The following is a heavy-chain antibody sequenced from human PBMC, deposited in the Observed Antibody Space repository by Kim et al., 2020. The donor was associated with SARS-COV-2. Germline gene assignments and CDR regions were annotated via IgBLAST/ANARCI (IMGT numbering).Heavy chain of an antibody. D-gene: IGHD6-13*01. CDR3: ARSHIAAAPYGMDV. CDR2: ISSSSSYI. CDR1: GFTFSSYS. J-gene: IGHJ6*02. V-gene: IGHV3-21*01. Sequence: GGSLRLSCAASGFTFSSYSMNWVRQAPGKGLEWVASISSSSSYIYYADSVKGRFTISRDNAKNSLYLQMNSLRAEDTAVYYCARSHIAAAPYGMDVWGQGTTVTVSS.